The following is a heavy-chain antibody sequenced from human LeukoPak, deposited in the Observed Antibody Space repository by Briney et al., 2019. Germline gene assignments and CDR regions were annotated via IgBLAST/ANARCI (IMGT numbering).Heavy chain of an antibody. CDR1: GFTFTYAW. J-gene: IGHJ6*02. D-gene: IGHD2-2*01. V-gene: IGHV3-15*01. Sequence: GGSLRLSCAASGFTFTYAWMTWGRQAPGKPVEWVGRIKSKADGGTTDYAAPVKGRFTISRDNSKNTLYLQINSLKTEDTAVYYCTTYCSSTMRQRNNLDVWGQGTTVTVSS. CDR3: TTYCSSTMRQRNNLDV. CDR2: IKSKADGGTT.